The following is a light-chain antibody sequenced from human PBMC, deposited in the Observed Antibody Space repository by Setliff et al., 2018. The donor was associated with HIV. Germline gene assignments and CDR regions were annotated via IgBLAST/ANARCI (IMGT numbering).Light chain of an antibody. J-gene: IGLJ1*01. CDR3: SSYTSSSPYV. CDR2: EVS. Sequence: QSALTQPASVSGSPGQSITISCAGTSSDVGGYNYVSWYQQHPGKAPKLMIYEVSNRPSGVSNRFSGSKSGNTASLTISCLQAEDEAYYYCSSYTSSSPYVFGTGTKVTVL. CDR1: SSDVGGYNY. V-gene: IGLV2-14*01.